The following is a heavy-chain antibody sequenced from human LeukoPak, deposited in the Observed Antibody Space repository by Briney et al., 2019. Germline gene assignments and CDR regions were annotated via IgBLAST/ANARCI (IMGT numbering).Heavy chain of an antibody. CDR1: GFTFSNSG. J-gene: IGHJ4*02. Sequence: PGGSLRLSCAASGFTFSNSGMHWVRQAPGKGLEWVAFVLYDGSNKYYTDSVKGRFTISRDNSRNTLYLQMNSLRPEVAAVYYCAKDLTYWGQGTLVTVSS. CDR2: VLYDGSNK. CDR3: AKDLTY. V-gene: IGHV3-30*02.